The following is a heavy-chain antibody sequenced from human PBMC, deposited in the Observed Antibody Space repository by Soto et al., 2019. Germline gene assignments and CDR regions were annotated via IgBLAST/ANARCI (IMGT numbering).Heavy chain of an antibody. CDR1: GGTFSSYA. D-gene: IGHD2-15*01. CDR3: ARVEGDCSGGSCYTFDY. Sequence: QVQLVQSGAEVKKPGSSVKVSCKASGGTFSSYAISWVRQAPGQGLEWMGGIIPIFGTANYAQKFQGRVTITADESTNTAYMELSSLTYEDTAVYYCARVEGDCSGGSCYTFDYWGQGDLVTVSS. J-gene: IGHJ4*02. V-gene: IGHV1-69*12. CDR2: IIPIFGTA.